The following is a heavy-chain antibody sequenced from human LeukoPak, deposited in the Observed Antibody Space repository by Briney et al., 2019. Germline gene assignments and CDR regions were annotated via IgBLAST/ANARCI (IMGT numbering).Heavy chain of an antibody. J-gene: IGHJ4*02. V-gene: IGHV3-49*03. Sequence: GGSLRLSCTASGSTFGDYAMSWIRQAPGKGLEWVGFIRSKAYGETADYAASVKGRFTISRDDSKAIAYLQMNSLKTEDTAVYHCTRDRGAYNLYDYWGQGTLVTVSS. D-gene: IGHD1-1*01. CDR2: IRSKAYGETA. CDR1: GSTFGDYA. CDR3: TRDRGAYNLYDY.